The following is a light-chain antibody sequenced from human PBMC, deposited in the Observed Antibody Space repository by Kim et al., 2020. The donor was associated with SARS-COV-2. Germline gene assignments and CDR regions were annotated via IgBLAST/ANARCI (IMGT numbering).Light chain of an antibody. CDR1: NIGSKS. CDR2: YDS. Sequence: SSELTQPPSVSVAPGKTARITCGGNNIGSKSVHWYQQKPGQAPVLVIYYDSDRPSGIPERCFGSNSWNTATLTISRVEAGDEADYYCQVWDSSSDHWVFGGGTQLTVL. CDR3: QVWDSSSDHWV. J-gene: IGLJ3*02. V-gene: IGLV3-21*04.